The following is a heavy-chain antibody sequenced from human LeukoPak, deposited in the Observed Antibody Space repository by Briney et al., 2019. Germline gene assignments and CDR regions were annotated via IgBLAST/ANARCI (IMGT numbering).Heavy chain of an antibody. CDR1: GYSFTNYW. CDR2: IYPGDSGT. V-gene: IGHV5-51*01. J-gene: IGHJ6*02. Sequence: GESLQISCKGSGYSFTNYWIGWVRQMPGKGLECMGIIYPGDSGTRYSPSFQGQVTISVDRSITTAYLQWRSLKASDTAMYYCARLVPSANYYYNYGMDAWGQGTTVTVSS. D-gene: IGHD2-2*01. CDR3: ARLVPSANYYYNYGMDA.